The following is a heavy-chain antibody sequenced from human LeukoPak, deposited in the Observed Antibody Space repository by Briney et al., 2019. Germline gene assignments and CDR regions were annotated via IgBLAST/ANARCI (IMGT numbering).Heavy chain of an antibody. J-gene: IGHJ4*02. CDR2: INPSGGST. Sequence: ASVKVSCKASGYIFTGYYMHWVRQAPGQGLEWMGIINPSGGSTSYAQKFQGRVTMTRDTSTSTVYMELSSLRSEDTAVYYCARDSSGWAFDYWGQGTLVTVSS. CDR3: ARDSSGWAFDY. V-gene: IGHV1-46*01. D-gene: IGHD6-19*01. CDR1: GYIFTGYY.